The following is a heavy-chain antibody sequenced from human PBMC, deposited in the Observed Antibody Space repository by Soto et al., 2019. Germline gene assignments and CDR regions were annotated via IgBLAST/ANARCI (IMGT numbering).Heavy chain of an antibody. J-gene: IGHJ5*02. V-gene: IGHV1-18*01. Sequence: VASVKVSCKASGYTFTSYGISWVRQAPGQGLEWMGWISAYNGNTNYAQKLQGRVTMTTDTSTSTAYMELRSLRSDDTAVYYCARDGRDVVVVADMSEWFDPWGQGTLVTVSS. CDR3: ARDGRDVVVVADMSEWFDP. CDR1: GYTFTSYG. D-gene: IGHD2-15*01. CDR2: ISAYNGNT.